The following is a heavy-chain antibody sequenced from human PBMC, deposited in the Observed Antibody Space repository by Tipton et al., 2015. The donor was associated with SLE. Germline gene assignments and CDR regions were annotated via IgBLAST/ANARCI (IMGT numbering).Heavy chain of an antibody. D-gene: IGHD3-22*01. CDR3: ARLTYDSSGYYPYFDY. J-gene: IGHJ4*02. CDR1: GGSFSGYY. CDR2: INHSGST. V-gene: IGHV4-34*01. Sequence: TLSLTCAVYGGSFSGYYWSWIRQPPGKGLEWIGEINHSGSTNYNPSLKSRVTISVDTSKNQFSLKLSSVTAADTAVYYCARLTYDSSGYYPYFDYWGQGTLVTVPS.